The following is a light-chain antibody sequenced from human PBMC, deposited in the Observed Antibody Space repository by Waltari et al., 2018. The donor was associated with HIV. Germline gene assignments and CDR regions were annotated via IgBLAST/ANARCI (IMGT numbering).Light chain of an antibody. CDR2: GAS. CDR3: EQYGSSPYT. CDR1: QSVYDGY. Sequence: EIVLTQSPGTLSLSPGDTATLSCRPSQSVYDGYFAWYQQKPGQAPRLLIYGASTRATGIPDRFSGSGSGTDFTFTISRLEPEDFAVYYCEQYGSSPYTFGQGTNLEIK. J-gene: IGKJ2*01. V-gene: IGKV3-20*01.